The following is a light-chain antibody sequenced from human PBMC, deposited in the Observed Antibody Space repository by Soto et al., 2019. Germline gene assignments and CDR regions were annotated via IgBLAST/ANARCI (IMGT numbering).Light chain of an antibody. J-gene: IGLJ1*01. CDR2: SNN. CDR1: SSNIGSNF. CDR3: AAWDDSLKGYV. Sequence: QSVLTQPPSASGTPGQRVTISCSGGSSNIGSNFVNWYQQLPGAAPKLLIYSNNQRPSGVPDRFSGSKSGTSASLAISGLQSEEEADYYCAAWDDSLKGYVFGTGTKVTVL. V-gene: IGLV1-44*01.